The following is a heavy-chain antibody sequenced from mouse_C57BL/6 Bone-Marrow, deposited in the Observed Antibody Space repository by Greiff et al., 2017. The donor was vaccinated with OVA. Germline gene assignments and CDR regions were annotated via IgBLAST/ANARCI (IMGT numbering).Heavy chain of an antibody. CDR3: ARWRSPMDY. CDR1: GFTFTDYY. CDR2: IRNKANGYPT. Sequence: EVKLVESGGGLVQPGGSLSLSCAASGFTFTDYYMSWVRQPPGKALEWLGFIRNKANGYPTEYSASVKGRFTISRDNSQRFLYLPMNALGAEDSATYYCARWRSPMDYWGQGTSLTVSS. D-gene: IGHD1-1*01. V-gene: IGHV7-3*01. J-gene: IGHJ4*01.